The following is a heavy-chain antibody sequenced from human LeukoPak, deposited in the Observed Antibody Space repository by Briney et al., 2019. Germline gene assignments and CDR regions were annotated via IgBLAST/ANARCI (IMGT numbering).Heavy chain of an antibody. D-gene: IGHD6-13*01. CDR2: ISAYNGNT. CDR3: ARPRWIQLPYPASSSWYDGAGWFDP. CDR1: GYTFTSYG. Sequence: ASVKVSCKASGYTFTSYGISWVRQAPGQGLEWMGWISAYNGNTNYAQKLQGRVTMTTDTSTSTAYMELRSLRSDDTAMYYCARPRWIQLPYPASSSWYDGAGWFDPWGQGTLVTVSS. J-gene: IGHJ5*02. V-gene: IGHV1-18*01.